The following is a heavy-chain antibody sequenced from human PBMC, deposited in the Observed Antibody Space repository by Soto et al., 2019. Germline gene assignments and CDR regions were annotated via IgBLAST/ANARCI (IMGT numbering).Heavy chain of an antibody. D-gene: IGHD6-19*01. J-gene: IGHJ4*02. Sequence: QGQLFQSGGGVRNPGPSVKASCKAPVDTITTYGISWVRQAPGQGLEWMGWISFYNGNTKYAQNLQGRVTLTTDTSTSTAYMELRSLRSDDTAVYYCASATSIAVAGKESWGQGTLVTVSS. CDR3: ASATSIAVAGKES. V-gene: IGHV1-18*01. CDR1: VDTITTYG. CDR2: ISFYNGNT.